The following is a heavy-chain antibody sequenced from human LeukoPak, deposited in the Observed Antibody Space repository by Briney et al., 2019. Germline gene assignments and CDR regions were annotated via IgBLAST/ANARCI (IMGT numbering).Heavy chain of an antibody. CDR2: IYSDNT. Sequence: PGGSLRLSCTVSGFTVSSNSMSWVRQAPGKGLEWVSFIYSDNTHYSDSVKGRFTISRDNSKNTLYLQMNSLRAEDTAVYYCAKENRRFLEWLFMDVWGKGTTVTVSS. J-gene: IGHJ6*03. CDR3: AKENRRFLEWLFMDV. D-gene: IGHD3-3*01. V-gene: IGHV3-53*01. CDR1: GFTVSSNS.